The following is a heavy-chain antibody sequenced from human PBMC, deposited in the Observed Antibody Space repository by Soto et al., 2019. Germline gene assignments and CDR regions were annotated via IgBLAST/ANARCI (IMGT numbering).Heavy chain of an antibody. Sequence: PPETLPLPRSVSGGSISSYYWSGLRQPAGKGLEWMGRIYTSGSINYNPSLKMRVTRSVDTAKNQFSLKLSSVTAADTAVYFCARYGPSINWFDPWGQGTPVTV. CDR1: GGSISSYY. D-gene: IGHD6-6*01. CDR3: ARYGPSINWFDP. J-gene: IGHJ5*02. V-gene: IGHV4-4*07. CDR2: IYTSGSI.